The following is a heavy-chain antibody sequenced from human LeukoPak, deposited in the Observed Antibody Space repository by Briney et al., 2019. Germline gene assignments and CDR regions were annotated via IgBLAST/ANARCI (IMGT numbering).Heavy chain of an antibody. D-gene: IGHD2-2*01. CDR3: ARDPPYCSSTSCQRGAFDI. CDR1: GGSISSGGYY. Sequence: SETLSLTCTVSGGSISSGGYYWSWIRQPPGKGLEWIGYIYHSGSTYYNPSLKSRVTISVDRSKNQFSLKLSSVTAADTAVYYCARDPPYCSSTSCQRGAFDIWGQGTMVTVSS. J-gene: IGHJ3*02. CDR2: IYHSGST. V-gene: IGHV4-30-2*01.